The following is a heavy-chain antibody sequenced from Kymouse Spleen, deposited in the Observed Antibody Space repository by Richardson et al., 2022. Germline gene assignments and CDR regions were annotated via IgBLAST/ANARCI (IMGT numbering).Heavy chain of an antibody. V-gene: IGHV4-39*01. CDR1: GGSISSSSYY. J-gene: IGHJ3*02. D-gene: IGHD2-21*02. CDR2: IYYSGST. Sequence: QLQLQESGPGLVKPSETLSLTCTVSGGSISSSSYYWGWIRQPPGKGLEWIGSIYYSGSTYYNPSLKSRVTISVDTSKNQFSLKLSSVTAADTAVYYCARQCGGDCYRAFDIWGQGTMVTVSS. CDR3: ARQCGGDCYRAFDI.